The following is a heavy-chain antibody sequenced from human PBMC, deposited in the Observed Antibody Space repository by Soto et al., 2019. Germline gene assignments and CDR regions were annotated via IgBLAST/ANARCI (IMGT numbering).Heavy chain of an antibody. CDR2: ISGSGGST. D-gene: IGHD2-8*01. Sequence: GGSLRLSCAASGFTFSSYAMSWVRQAPGKGLEWVSAISGSGGSTYYADSVKGRFTISRDNSKNTLYLQMNSLRAEDTAVYYCSKDPIVYAHFNWFDPWGQGTLVTVSS. CDR3: SKDPIVYAHFNWFDP. J-gene: IGHJ5*02. CDR1: GFTFSSYA. V-gene: IGHV3-23*01.